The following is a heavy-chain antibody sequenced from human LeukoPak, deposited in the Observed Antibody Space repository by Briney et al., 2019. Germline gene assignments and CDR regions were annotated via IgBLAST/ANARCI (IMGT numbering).Heavy chain of an antibody. Sequence: GGSLRLSCAASGFTFSSYAMRWVRQAPGKGLEWVSAISGGGGNTYYADSVKGRFTISRDNSKNTLYLQMNSLRAEDTAVYYCARIQAEYVVGAKKDAFDIWGQGTMVTVSS. CDR2: ISGGGGNT. CDR1: GFTFSSYA. CDR3: ARIQAEYVVGAKKDAFDI. D-gene: IGHD1-26*01. V-gene: IGHV3-23*01. J-gene: IGHJ3*02.